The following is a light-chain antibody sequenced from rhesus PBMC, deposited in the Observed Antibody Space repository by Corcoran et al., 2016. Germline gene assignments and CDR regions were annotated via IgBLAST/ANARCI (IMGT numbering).Light chain of an antibody. J-gene: IGKJ4*01. CDR3: LQHSNWPLT. Sequence: EIVMTQSPATLSLSPGERATLSCRASQSVSSSLAWYHQKPGQAPRLLIYGASSRATGNPDRFSGSGSGTNFTLTISSLEPEDVSVYYCLQHSNWPLTFGGGTKVELK. V-gene: IGKV3-24*01. CDR2: GAS. CDR1: QSVSSS.